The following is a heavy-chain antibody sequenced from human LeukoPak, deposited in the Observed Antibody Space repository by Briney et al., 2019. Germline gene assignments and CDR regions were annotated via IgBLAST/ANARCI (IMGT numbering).Heavy chain of an antibody. D-gene: IGHD3-9*01. V-gene: IGHV3-21*01. CDR3: ARGHFDWLFPFDY. CDR1: GFTFSSYS. Sequence: GGSLRLSCAASGFTFSSYSMNWVRQAPGKGLEWVSSISSSSSYIYYADSVKGRFTISRDNAKNSLYLQMNSLRAEDTAVYYCARGHFDWLFPFDYWGQGTLVTVSS. CDR2: ISSSSSYI. J-gene: IGHJ4*02.